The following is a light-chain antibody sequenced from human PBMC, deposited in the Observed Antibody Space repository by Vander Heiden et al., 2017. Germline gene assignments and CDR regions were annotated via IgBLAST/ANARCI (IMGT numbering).Light chain of an antibody. J-gene: IGKJ4*01. CDR2: WAS. Sequence: DLVMTQSPDSLAVSLGERATINCKSSQSVLYSSNNKNYLAWYQQKPGQPPKLLIYWASTRESGVPDRFVGSGSGTDFTLTISSLQAEDVAVYYCQQYYSTPQLTFGGGTKVEIK. CDR3: QQYYSTPQLT. V-gene: IGKV4-1*01. CDR1: QSVLYSSNNKNY.